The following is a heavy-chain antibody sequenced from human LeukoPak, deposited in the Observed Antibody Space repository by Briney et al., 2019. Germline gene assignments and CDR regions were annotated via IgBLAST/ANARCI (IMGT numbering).Heavy chain of an antibody. Sequence: PGGSLRLSCAASGFTFSSYAVSWVRQAPGKGLEWVSAISGSGGSTYYADSVKGRFTISRDNSKNTLYLQMNSLRAEDTAVYYCASPGDYYDSSGYLFDYWGQGTLVTVSS. CDR1: GFTFSSYA. CDR2: ISGSGGST. J-gene: IGHJ4*02. D-gene: IGHD3-22*01. CDR3: ASPGDYYDSSGYLFDY. V-gene: IGHV3-23*01.